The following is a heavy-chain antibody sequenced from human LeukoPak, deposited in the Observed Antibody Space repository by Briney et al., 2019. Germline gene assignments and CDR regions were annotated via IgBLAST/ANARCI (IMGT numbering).Heavy chain of an antibody. V-gene: IGHV4-34*01. CDR2: INHSGST. D-gene: IGHD2-2*01. J-gene: IGHJ6*04. Sequence: PSETLSLTCAVQGGSFSGYYWSWIGQPPGKGLEWIGEINHSGSTNYNPSLKSRVTISVDTSKNQFSPKLSSVTAADTAVYYCARLHCSSTSCYGPLYYYYGMDVWGKGTTVTVSS. CDR3: ARLHCSSTSCYGPLYYYYGMDV. CDR1: GGSFSGYY.